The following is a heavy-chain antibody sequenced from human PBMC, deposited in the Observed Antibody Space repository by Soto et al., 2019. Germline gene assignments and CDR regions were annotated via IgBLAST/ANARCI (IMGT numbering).Heavy chain of an antibody. V-gene: IGHV3-64D*06. CDR1: GFTFRSSA. Sequence: XGSLRLSCSASGFTFRSSAMRWVRQAPGKGLEYVSDISSNGGSTYYADSVKGRFTISRDNSKNTLYLQMSSLRAEDTAVYYCGSRYFGWLINAFDSWGQGTMVTVS. J-gene: IGHJ3*02. D-gene: IGHD3-9*01. CDR3: GSRYFGWLINAFDS. CDR2: ISSNGGST.